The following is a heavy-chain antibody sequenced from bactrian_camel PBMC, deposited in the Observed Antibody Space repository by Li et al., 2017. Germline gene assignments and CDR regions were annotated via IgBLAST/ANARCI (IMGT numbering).Heavy chain of an antibody. J-gene: IGHJ4*01. CDR2: IIRAGWP. CDR1: GYIDDGTCS. CDR3: NIGPGVYGGSWCAANH. V-gene: IGHV3S53*01. D-gene: IGHD6*01. Sequence: VPLVESGGGSVQSGGSLTLSCAVSGYIDDGTCSMGWARQAPGKQRELVASIIRAGWPSYLDSVKGRFTISQDNTKNTVILQMNNLKPEDSAIYYCNIGPGVYGGSWCAANHWGQGTQVTVS.